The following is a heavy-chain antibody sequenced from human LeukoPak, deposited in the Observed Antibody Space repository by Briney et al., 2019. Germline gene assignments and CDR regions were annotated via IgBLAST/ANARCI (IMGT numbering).Heavy chain of an antibody. CDR1: GFTFSSYA. CDR3: AKDRGTTVTPAVYDAFDM. D-gene: IGHD4-17*01. J-gene: IGHJ3*02. Sequence: GGSLRLSCAASGFTFSSYAMSWVRQAPGKGLEWVSIISGSGGSTYYADSVKGRFTISRDNSKNTLYLQMNSLRAEDTAVYYCAKDRGTTVTPAVYDAFDMWGQGTRVTVSS. CDR2: ISGSGGST. V-gene: IGHV3-23*01.